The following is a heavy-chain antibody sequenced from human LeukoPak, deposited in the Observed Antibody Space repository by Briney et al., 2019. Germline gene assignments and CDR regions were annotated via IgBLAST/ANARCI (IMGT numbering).Heavy chain of an antibody. CDR1: GFTFADYA. J-gene: IGHJ4*02. CDR3: AKDNGRGGNFDY. CDR2: ISWNSGSI. D-gene: IGHD3-16*01. V-gene: IGHV3-9*01. Sequence: GGSLRLSCAASGFTFADYAMHWVRQAPGKGLEWVTGISWNSGSIGYADSVKGRFTISRDNAKNSLYLQMNILRAEDTALYYCAKDNGRGGNFDYWGQGTLVTVSS.